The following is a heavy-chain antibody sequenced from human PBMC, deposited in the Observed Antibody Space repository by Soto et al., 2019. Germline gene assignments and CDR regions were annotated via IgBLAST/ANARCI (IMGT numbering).Heavy chain of an antibody. V-gene: IGHV2-5*02. CDR3: XHSRCGGDCLRSYSSHYYYGMDV. J-gene: IGHJ6*02. CDR1: GFSLNTGGLG. CDR2: IYWDGDK. D-gene: IGHD2-21*02. Sequence: QITLKESGPTLVKPTQTLTLTCTFSGFSLNTGGLGVGWIRQPPGKALEWLALIYWDGDKRYSPSLKSRLSTTKDTSNNXXXLXMTNMDPVDTATXYXXHSRCGGDCLRSYSSHYYYGMDVWGQGTTVTVSS.